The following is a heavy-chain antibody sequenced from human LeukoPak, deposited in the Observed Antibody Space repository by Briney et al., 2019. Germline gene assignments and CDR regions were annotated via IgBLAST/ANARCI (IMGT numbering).Heavy chain of an antibody. J-gene: IGHJ4*02. CDR1: GFTFSSYA. Sequence: GGSLRLSCAASGFTFSSYAMTWVRQAPGKGLQWVSAVSGSGAHTYYADSVKGRFTISRDNSRDTLYLQMNSLRAEDTAVYYCARETPDSSGWDWGQGTLVTVSS. CDR2: VSGSGAHT. V-gene: IGHV3-23*01. D-gene: IGHD6-19*01. CDR3: ARETPDSSGWD.